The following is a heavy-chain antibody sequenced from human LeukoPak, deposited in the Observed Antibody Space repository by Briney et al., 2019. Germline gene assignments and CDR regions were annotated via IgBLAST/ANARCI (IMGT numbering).Heavy chain of an antibody. Sequence: WASVKVSCKASGYTFTGYYMHWVRQAPGQGLEWMGWINPNSGGTNYAQKFQGRVTMTRDTSISTAYMELSRLRSDDTAVYYCARSYGSGNLPIDYWGQGTLVTVSS. V-gene: IGHV1-2*02. CDR2: INPNSGGT. CDR1: GYTFTGYY. CDR3: ARSYGSGNLPIDY. D-gene: IGHD3-10*01. J-gene: IGHJ4*02.